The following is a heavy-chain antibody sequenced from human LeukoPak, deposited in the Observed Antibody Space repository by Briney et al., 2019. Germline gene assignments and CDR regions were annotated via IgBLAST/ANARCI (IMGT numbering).Heavy chain of an antibody. CDR3: ARDRYGAIDAFDI. J-gene: IGHJ3*02. CDR1: GGSNSSYY. Sequence: SETLSLTCTVSGGSNSSYYWSWIRQPAGKGLEWIGRIYTSGSTNYNPSLKSRVTISVDKSKNQFSLKLSSVTAADTAVYYCARDRYGAIDAFDIWGQGTMVTVSS. V-gene: IGHV4-4*07. CDR2: IYTSGST. D-gene: IGHD4-17*01.